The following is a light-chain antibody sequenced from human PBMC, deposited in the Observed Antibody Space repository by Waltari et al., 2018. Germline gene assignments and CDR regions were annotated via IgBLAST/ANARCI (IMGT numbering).Light chain of an antibody. CDR3: LQYNSYPRT. Sequence: DIQKTQSPSTLSASVGDRVKITCRANQGINNYLSWFQQKSGKAPKDLIYGASSLQSGVPSKFSGSGSGTDFTLTISNLQPEDFATYYCLQYNSYPRTFGQGTKVEIK. CDR1: QGINNY. V-gene: IGKV1-16*02. CDR2: GAS. J-gene: IGKJ1*01.